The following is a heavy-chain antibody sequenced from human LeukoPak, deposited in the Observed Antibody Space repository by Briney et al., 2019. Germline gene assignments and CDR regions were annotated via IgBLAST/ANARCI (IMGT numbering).Heavy chain of an antibody. CDR1: GFTFRSYG. J-gene: IGHJ4*02. D-gene: IGHD1-26*01. Sequence: GGSLRLSCAASGFTFRSYGMHWVRQSPGKGQEWVTFIPYEGSTEYYADSVKGRFTISRDNSKDTLYLQMNSLRAEDTAIYYCAKDRVGRTYFDSWGQGTLVTVSS. CDR2: IPYEGSTE. V-gene: IGHV3-30*02. CDR3: AKDRVGRTYFDS.